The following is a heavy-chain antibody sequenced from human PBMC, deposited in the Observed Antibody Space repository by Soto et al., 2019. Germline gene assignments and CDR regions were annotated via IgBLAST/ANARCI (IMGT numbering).Heavy chain of an antibody. CDR1: GFTFSSYW. Sequence: EVQLVESGGGLVQPGGSLRLSCAASGFTFSSYWMSWVRQAPGKGLEWVDNIKQDGSEKYYVDSVKGRFTISRDNAKNALYLQMNIPRAEDTAVYYCAREDGDYDQEGSGYYYYYMDVWGKGTTVNVCS. CDR3: AREDGDYDQEGSGYYYYYMDV. CDR2: IKQDGSEK. D-gene: IGHD4-17*01. V-gene: IGHV3-7*01. J-gene: IGHJ6*03.